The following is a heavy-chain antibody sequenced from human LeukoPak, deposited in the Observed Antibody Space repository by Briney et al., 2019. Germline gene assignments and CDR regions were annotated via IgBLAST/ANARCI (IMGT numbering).Heavy chain of an antibody. J-gene: IGHJ6*02. V-gene: IGHV1-2*02. CDR3: ARDYDFWFLMDV. Sequence: ASVKVSCKASGYTFTGYYMHWVRQAPGQGLEWMGWINPNSGGTNYAQKFRGRVTMTRDTSISTAYMELSRLRSDDTAVYYCARDYDFWFLMDVWGQGTTVTVSS. CDR1: GYTFTGYY. D-gene: IGHD3-3*01. CDR2: INPNSGGT.